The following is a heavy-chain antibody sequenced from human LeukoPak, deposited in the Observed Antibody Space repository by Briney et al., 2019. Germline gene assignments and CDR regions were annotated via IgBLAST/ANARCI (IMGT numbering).Heavy chain of an antibody. V-gene: IGHV4-59*01. D-gene: IGHD6-13*01. CDR1: GGSISSYY. J-gene: IGHJ6*03. CDR3: ARTTEAHSWRTRYYDYYMDV. Sequence: PSETLSLTCTVSGGSISSYYWSWIRQPPGKGLEWIGYIYYSGSTNYNPSLKSRVTISVDTSNNQFSLKLSSVTAADTAVYYCARTTEAHSWRTRYYDYYMDVWGKGTTVTVSS. CDR2: IYYSGST.